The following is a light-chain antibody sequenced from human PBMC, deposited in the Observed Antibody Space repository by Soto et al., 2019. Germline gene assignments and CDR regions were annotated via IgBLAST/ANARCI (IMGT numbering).Light chain of an antibody. V-gene: IGKV1-39*01. CDR1: ESFSSN. Sequence: ITQAPASLSESPGERATLSCRASESFSSNLAWYQQKPGKAPKLLIYAASSLQSGVPSRFSGSGSGTDFTLTISSLQPEDFATYYRQQSYSTPTWTFGQGTKVDIK. J-gene: IGKJ1*01. CDR2: AAS. CDR3: QQSYSTPTWT.